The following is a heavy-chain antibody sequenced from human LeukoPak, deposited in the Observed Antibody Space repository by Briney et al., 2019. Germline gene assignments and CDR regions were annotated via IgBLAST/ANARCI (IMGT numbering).Heavy chain of an antibody. CDR2: IDHIGVT. D-gene: IGHD6-6*01. CDR1: GASLTDYY. Sequence: SETLSLTCAVYGASLTDYYWSWIRQPPGKGLEWIGEIDHIGVTKYNPSLKGRVTISRDTSKNQFFLDLTSVTAADTAVYYCATASQLGSYNWFDPWGQGTLVTVSS. CDR3: ATASQLGSYNWFDP. J-gene: IGHJ5*02. V-gene: IGHV4-34*01.